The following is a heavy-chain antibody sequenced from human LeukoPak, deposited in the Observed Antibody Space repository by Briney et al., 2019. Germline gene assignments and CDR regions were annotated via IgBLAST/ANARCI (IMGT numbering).Heavy chain of an antibody. Sequence: ETLCLTRTVSGGSISSYYWSWIRQPPGKGLEWIGYIYYSGSTNYNPSLKSRVTISVDTCKDQFSLKLSSVTAAHTAVYYCARHLGSTMITFGGVIGTPWFDPWGQGPLVTVTS. V-gene: IGHV4-59*08. CDR1: GGSISSYY. CDR3: ARHLGSTMITFGGVIGTPWFDP. D-gene: IGHD3-16*02. CDR2: IYYSGST. J-gene: IGHJ5*02.